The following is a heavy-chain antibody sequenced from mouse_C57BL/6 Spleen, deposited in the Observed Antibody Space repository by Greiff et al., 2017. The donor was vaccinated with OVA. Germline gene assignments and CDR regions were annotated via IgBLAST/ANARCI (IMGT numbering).Heavy chain of an antibody. CDR3: AREGALLLRYFDV. V-gene: IGHV5-16*01. Sequence: EVQLVESEGGLVQPGSSMKLSCTASGFTFSDYYMAWVRQVPEKGLEWVANINYDGSSTYYLDSLKSRFIISRDNAKNILYPQMSSLKSEDTATYYCAREGALLLRYFDVWGTGTTVTVSS. CDR1: GFTFSDYY. CDR2: INYDGSST. D-gene: IGHD1-1*01. J-gene: IGHJ1*03.